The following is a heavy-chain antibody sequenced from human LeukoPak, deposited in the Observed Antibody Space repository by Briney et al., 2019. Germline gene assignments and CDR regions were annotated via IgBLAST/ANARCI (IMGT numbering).Heavy chain of an antibody. J-gene: IGHJ6*03. CDR2: ISSSRRAI. Sequence: PGGSLRLSCAASGFSFSSFGVNWVREAPGKGVEWISYISSSRRAIYYADSVRGRFTVSRENAKNSLFLEMSSLRAEDTAVYYCAREGCYYDSGSGTEPCYNYYMAVWGMGTTVTVSS. CDR1: GFSFSSFG. V-gene: IGHV3-48*01. D-gene: IGHD3-3*01. CDR3: AREGCYYDSGSGTEPCYNYYMAV.